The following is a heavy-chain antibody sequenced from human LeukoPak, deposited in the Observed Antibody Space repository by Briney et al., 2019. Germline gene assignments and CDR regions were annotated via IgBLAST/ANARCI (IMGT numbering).Heavy chain of an antibody. Sequence: SQTLSLTCTVSGDSISSGSSYWSCIRQPAGKGLGWNGLIYTSVTTNYHPSLKSRVTISVDESKNQFSLKLRSVTAADTAVYYCARDRYSRPAGFDRWGQGTLVTVS. CDR2: IYTSVTT. D-gene: IGHD6-13*01. CDR3: ARDRYSRPAGFDR. J-gene: IGHJ5*02. V-gene: IGHV4-61*02. CDR1: GDSISSGSSY.